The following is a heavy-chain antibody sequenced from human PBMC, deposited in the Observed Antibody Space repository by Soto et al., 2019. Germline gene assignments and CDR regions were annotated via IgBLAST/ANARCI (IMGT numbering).Heavy chain of an antibody. CDR2: IIPILGIA. CDR3: ARDRGDGGNSY. V-gene: IGHV1-69*08. D-gene: IGHD2-21*02. CDR1: GGTFSSYT. Sequence: QVQLVQSGAEVKKPGSSVKVSCKASGGTFSSYTISWVRQAPGQGLEWMGRIIPILGIANYAQKFQGRVTITAGKSTSTAYMELSSLRSEDTAVYYCARDRGDGGNSYWGQGTLVTVSS. J-gene: IGHJ4*02.